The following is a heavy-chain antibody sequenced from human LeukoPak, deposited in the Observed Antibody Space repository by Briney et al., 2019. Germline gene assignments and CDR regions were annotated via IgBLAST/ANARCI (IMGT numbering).Heavy chain of an antibody. V-gene: IGHV3-21*01. CDR2: ISSTSSYI. D-gene: IGHD3-22*01. Sequence: GGSLRLSCAASGFTFSSYNMNWVRQAPGKGLEWVSSISSTSSYINYADSVKGRFTISRDKAKNSLYLQMNSLRAEDTAVYYCARDARDGSGTYLRIFDRWGQGTLVTVSS. CDR3: ARDARDGSGTYLRIFDR. J-gene: IGHJ5*02. CDR1: GFTFSSYN.